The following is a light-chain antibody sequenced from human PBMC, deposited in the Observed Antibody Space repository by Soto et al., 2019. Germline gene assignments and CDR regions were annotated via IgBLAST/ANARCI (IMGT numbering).Light chain of an antibody. V-gene: IGKV3-20*01. Sequence: EIVLTQSPGTLSLSPGERATLSCRASQSVSSSYLAWYQQKPGQAPRLLIYGASSRATGIPDRFRGSGSGTYFTLYISILEPEDFPVYYCQHYGSSPRTFAQGTMVEIK. CDR1: QSVSSSY. J-gene: IGKJ1*01. CDR3: QHYGSSPRT. CDR2: GAS.